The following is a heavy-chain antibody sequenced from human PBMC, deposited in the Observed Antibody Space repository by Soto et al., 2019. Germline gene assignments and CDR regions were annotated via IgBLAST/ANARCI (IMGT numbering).Heavy chain of an antibody. Sequence: EVQLLESGGGLVQPGGSLRLSCVASGFTFSTSAMSWVRQAPGKGLEWVSAITGGGGTTFYADSVTGRFTISSDNSKSTPYLQMNSLRAEDAAVYYCAKDPYWASVSDSLPYWGQGTLVTVSS. CDR2: ITGGGGTT. CDR1: GFTFSTSA. J-gene: IGHJ4*02. CDR3: AKDPYWASVSDSLPY. D-gene: IGHD2-21*02. V-gene: IGHV3-23*01.